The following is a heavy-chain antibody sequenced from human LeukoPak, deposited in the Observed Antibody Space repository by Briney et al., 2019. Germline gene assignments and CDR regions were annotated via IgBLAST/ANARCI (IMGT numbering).Heavy chain of an antibody. V-gene: IGHV3-9*01. CDR2: ISWNSGSI. Sequence: GGSLRLSCAASGFTFDDYAMHWVRQAPGKGLEWVSGISWNSGSIGYADSVKGRFTISRDNAKNSLYLQMNSLRADDTAVYYCARSPSITIFGVAEYYFDYWGQGTLVTVSS. CDR1: GFTFDDYA. CDR3: ARSPSITIFGVAEYYFDY. D-gene: IGHD3-3*01. J-gene: IGHJ4*02.